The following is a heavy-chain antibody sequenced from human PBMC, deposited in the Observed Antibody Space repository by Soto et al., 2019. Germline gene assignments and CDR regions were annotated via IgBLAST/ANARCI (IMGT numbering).Heavy chain of an antibody. J-gene: IGHJ6*02. Sequence: PSETLSLTCTVSCGSISSGDYYWSWIRQPPGKGLEWIGYIYYSGSTYYNPSLKSRVTISVDTSKNQFSLKLSSVTAADTAVYYCARSEILTGTTPPHSYYYYYGMDVWGQGTTVTVSS. D-gene: IGHD1-7*01. CDR1: CGSISSGDYY. CDR3: ARSEILTGTTPPHSYYYYYGMDV. V-gene: IGHV4-30-4*01. CDR2: IYYSGST.